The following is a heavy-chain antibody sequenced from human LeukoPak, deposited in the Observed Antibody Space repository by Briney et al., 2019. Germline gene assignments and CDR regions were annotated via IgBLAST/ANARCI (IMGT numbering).Heavy chain of an antibody. Sequence: GRSLRLSCAAAAFTFDNYSTRSARHPPGNGLEWDSVIRWSSDNTGYADSVRGRFTISRDKAKTSLYLQMNRLRADDTALYYCVKDFGQTTAALAYWGQGTLVTVSS. CDR3: VKDFGQTTAALAY. CDR1: AFTFDNYS. V-gene: IGHV3-9*01. J-gene: IGHJ4*02. CDR2: IRWSSDNT. D-gene: IGHD2-2*01.